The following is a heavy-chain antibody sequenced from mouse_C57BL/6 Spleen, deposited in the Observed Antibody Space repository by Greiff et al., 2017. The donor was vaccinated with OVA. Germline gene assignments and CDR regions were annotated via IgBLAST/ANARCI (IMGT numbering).Heavy chain of an antibody. CDR1: GYAFSSYW. J-gene: IGHJ4*01. V-gene: IGHV1-80*01. Sequence: VQLQQSGAELVKPGASVKISCKASGYAFSSYWMNWVKQRPGKGLEWIGQIYPGDGDTNYNGQVKGKATLTADKSSSTAYMQLSSLTSQDSAVYFWSRSGVITTVVATDYAMDYWGQGTSVTVSS. CDR3: SRSGVITTVVATDYAMDY. CDR2: IYPGDGDT. D-gene: IGHD1-1*01.